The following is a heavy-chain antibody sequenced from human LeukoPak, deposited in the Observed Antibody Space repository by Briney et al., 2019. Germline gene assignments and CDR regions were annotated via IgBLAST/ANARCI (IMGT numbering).Heavy chain of an antibody. Sequence: ASVKVSCKASGYTFTGYYMHWVRQAPGQGLEWMGRIIPILGIANYAQKFQGRVTITADKSTSTAYMELSSLRSEDTAVYYCARDRMGTTAKHTCYYYGMDVWGQGTTVTVSS. V-gene: IGHV1-69*04. CDR2: IIPILGIA. CDR3: ARDRMGTTAKHTCYYYGMDV. D-gene: IGHD4-11*01. CDR1: GYTFTGYY. J-gene: IGHJ6*02.